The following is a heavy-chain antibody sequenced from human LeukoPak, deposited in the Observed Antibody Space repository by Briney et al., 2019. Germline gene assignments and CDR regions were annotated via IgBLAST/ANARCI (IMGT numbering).Heavy chain of an antibody. V-gene: IGHV3-23*01. CDR1: GFTFSSYA. Sequence: SGGSLRLSCVASGFTFSSYAMSWVRQAPGKGLEWVSTITTIVDSTYYADSVKGRFTISRDNSKNTLYLQMNSLRADDTAVYYCAKAEYDFWSGTHDSWGQGTLVTVSS. J-gene: IGHJ4*02. D-gene: IGHD3-3*01. CDR3: AKAEYDFWSGTHDS. CDR2: ITTIVDST.